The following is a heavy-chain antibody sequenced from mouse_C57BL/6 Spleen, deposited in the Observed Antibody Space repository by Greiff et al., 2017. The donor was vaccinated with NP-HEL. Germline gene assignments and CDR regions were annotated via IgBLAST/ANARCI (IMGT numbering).Heavy chain of an antibody. CDR2: IDPETGGT. V-gene: IGHV1-15*01. CDR3: TGPNYYGSSYVGGYFDV. J-gene: IGHJ1*03. CDR1: GYTFTDYE. Sequence: QVQLRQSGAELVRPGASVTLSCEASGYTFTDYEMHWVKQTPVHGLEWIGAIDPETGGTAYNQKFKGKAILTADKSSSTAYMELRSLTSEDSAVYYCTGPNYYGSSYVGGYFDVWGTGTTVTVSS. D-gene: IGHD1-1*01.